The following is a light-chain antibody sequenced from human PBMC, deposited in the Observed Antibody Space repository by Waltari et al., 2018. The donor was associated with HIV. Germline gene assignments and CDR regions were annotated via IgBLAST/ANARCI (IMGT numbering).Light chain of an antibody. CDR1: DSCVWAYNL. V-gene: IGLV2-23*01. CDR2: ADK. J-gene: IGLJ2*01. CDR3: CAYAKSDTRVV. Sequence: QAALTPPSLVFASPGQSIPTSGTATDSCVWAYNLVPWYQQPPGKPPKPRIYADKERPSGLSGRVSGSRSDNTASLTISGLQTEDESYNYCCAYAKSDTRVVFGGGTKLTVL.